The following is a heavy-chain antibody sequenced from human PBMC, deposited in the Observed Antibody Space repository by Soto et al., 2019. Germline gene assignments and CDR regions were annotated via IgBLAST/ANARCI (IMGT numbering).Heavy chain of an antibody. D-gene: IGHD1-26*01. CDR2: IIPIFGTA. J-gene: IGHJ6*02. CDR3: ARRGPRGSGSPGYYGMDV. Sequence: SVKVSCKASGGTFSSYAISWVRQAPGQGLEWMGGIIPIFGTANYAQKFQGRVTITAEESTSTAYMELSSLRSEDTAVYYCARRGPRGSGSPGYYGMDVWGQGTTVTVSS. CDR1: GGTFSSYA. V-gene: IGHV1-69*13.